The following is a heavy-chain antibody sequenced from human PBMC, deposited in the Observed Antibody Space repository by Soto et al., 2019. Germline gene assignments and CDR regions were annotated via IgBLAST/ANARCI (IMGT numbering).Heavy chain of an antibody. Sequence: GESLKISCKHSGFNFPTFWIAWVRQMPGKGLEWMGIIYPGDSDTRYSPSFQGQVTISADKSISTAYLQWSSLKASDTAMYYCARRGYCSGGSCYSYYYYGMDVWGQGTTVTVSS. V-gene: IGHV5-51*01. CDR3: ARRGYCSGGSCYSYYYYGMDV. CDR1: GFNFPTFW. CDR2: IYPGDSDT. D-gene: IGHD2-15*01. J-gene: IGHJ6*02.